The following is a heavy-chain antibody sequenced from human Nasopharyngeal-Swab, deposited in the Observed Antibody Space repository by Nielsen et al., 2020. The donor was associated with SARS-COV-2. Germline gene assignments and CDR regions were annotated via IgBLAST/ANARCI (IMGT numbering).Heavy chain of an antibody. CDR3: TRGPDDYGSGSFYN. CDR2: INSDGSST. J-gene: IGHJ3*02. CDR1: GFTFSTYW. D-gene: IGHD3-10*01. Sequence: GESLKISCAASGFTFSTYWMHWVRQAPGEGLVWVSRINSDGSSTRYADSVKGRFTISRDNAKNTLYLQMNSLRAEDTAMYYCTRGPDDYGSGSFYNWGQGTMVTVSS. V-gene: IGHV3-74*01.